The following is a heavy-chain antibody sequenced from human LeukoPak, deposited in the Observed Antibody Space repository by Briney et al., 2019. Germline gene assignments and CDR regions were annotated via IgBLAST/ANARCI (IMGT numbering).Heavy chain of an antibody. D-gene: IGHD6-19*01. CDR1: GGSFSGYY. CDR2: INHSGST. CDR3: ASRSRRFTVAGRGALGY. J-gene: IGHJ4*02. Sequence: SETLSLTCAVYGGSFSGYYWSWIRQPPGKGLEWIGEINHSGSTNYNPSLKNRVTISVDTSKNQFSLKLSSVTAADTAVYYCASRSRRFTVAGRGALGYWGQGTLVTVSS. V-gene: IGHV4-34*01.